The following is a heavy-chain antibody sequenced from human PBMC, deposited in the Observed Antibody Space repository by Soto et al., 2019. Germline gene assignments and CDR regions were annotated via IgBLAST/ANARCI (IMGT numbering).Heavy chain of an antibody. CDR2: IYYSGST. CDR1: GGSISSGDYY. Sequence: SETLSLTCTVSGGSISSGDYYWSWISKPPGKGLEWIGYIYYSGSTYYNPSLKSRVTISVDTSKNQFSLKLSSVTAADTAVYYCARHWGRGAAGTCYNWGQGTLVTVSS. J-gene: IGHJ4*02. V-gene: IGHV4-30-4*01. D-gene: IGHD6-13*01. CDR3: ARHWGRGAAGTCYN.